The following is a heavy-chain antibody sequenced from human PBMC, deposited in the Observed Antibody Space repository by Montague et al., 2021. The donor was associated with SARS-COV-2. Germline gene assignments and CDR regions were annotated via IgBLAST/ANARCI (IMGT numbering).Heavy chain of an antibody. CDR3: ARGYDYVWGSYRYLHWFDP. D-gene: IGHD3-16*02. CDR1: GGSFSGYY. J-gene: IGHJ5*02. Sequence: ETLSLTCAIYGGSFSGYYWSWIRQPPGEGLEWIGEINHSGSTNYNPSLKSRVTISVDTSKNQFSLKLSSVTAADTAVYYCARGYDYVWGSYRYLHWFDPWGQGTLVTVSS. V-gene: IGHV4-34*01. CDR2: INHSGST.